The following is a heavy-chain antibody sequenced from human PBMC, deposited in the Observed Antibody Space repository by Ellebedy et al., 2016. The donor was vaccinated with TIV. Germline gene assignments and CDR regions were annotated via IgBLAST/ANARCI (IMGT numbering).Heavy chain of an antibody. CDR2: ISAYNGNT. J-gene: IGHJ4*02. V-gene: IGHV1-18*01. CDR1: GYTFTSYG. D-gene: IGHD6-13*01. Sequence: ASVKVSXXASGYTFTSYGISWVRQAPGQGLEWMGWISAYNGNTNYAQKLQGRVTMTTDTSTSTAYMELRSLRSDDTAVYYCARDRVRWQQLVLSYWGQGTLVTVSS. CDR3: ARDRVRWQQLVLSY.